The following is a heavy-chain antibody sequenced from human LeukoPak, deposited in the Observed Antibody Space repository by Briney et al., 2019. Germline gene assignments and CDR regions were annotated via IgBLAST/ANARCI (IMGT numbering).Heavy chain of an antibody. D-gene: IGHD4-11*01. CDR3: VRDPSNSGNWFDL. J-gene: IGHJ5*02. CDR1: GLHLRDYW. CDR2: LGTDGTYT. V-gene: IGHV3-74*01. Sequence: GGPLTLPCTASGLHLRDYWMHWLRQSPGKGLVWVSRLGTDGTYTNYADSVTGRFTISRDNAKNTLYLQMDSLRAEDTSFYYCVRDPSNSGNWFDLWGQGTLVTVSS.